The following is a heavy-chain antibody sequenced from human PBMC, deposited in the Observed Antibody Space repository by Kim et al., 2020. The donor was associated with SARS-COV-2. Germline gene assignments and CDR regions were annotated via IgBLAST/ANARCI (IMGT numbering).Heavy chain of an antibody. D-gene: IGHD1-26*01. CDR2: VNADNDQT. CDR3: GRDQKATGDDY. CDR1: GYTFKTYP. Sequence: ASVKVSCKASGYTFKTYPIHWLRQAPGQKLEWMGWVNADNDQTKYSQKFQGRITISRDTSANTAYMELRSRRTKDTAFYYCGRDQKATGDDYWGEGT. V-gene: IGHV1-3*01. J-gene: IGHJ4*02.